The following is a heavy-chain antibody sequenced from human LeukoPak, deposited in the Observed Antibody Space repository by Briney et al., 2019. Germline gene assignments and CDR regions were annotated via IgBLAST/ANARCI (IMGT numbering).Heavy chain of an antibody. D-gene: IGHD4-17*01. CDR2: MRSNGGST. CDR1: AFTFSRYV. V-gene: IGHV3-64D*06. J-gene: IGHJ3*02. Sequence: GGSLRLSCSASAFTFSRYVMHWVRQAPGKGLEYVSGMRSNGGSTYYADSVKGRFTISRDSSKNTLYLQMSTVKAEDTAVYYCVKGGTTGDSFDIWGQGTMVTVSS. CDR3: VKGGTTGDSFDI.